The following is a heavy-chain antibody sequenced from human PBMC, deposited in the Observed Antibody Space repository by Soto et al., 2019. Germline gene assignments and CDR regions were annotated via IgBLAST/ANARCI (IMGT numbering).Heavy chain of an antibody. D-gene: IGHD6-13*01. Sequence: ASVKVSCKASGFTFTSSAVQWVRQARGQRLEWMGWIVVGSGNTNYAQKFQERVTITRDMSTSTAYMELSSLRSEDTAVYYCAADLPGIAAAGSLDYWGQGTLVTVSS. CDR3: AADLPGIAAAGSLDY. CDR2: IVVGSGNT. J-gene: IGHJ4*01. CDR1: GFTFTSSA. V-gene: IGHV1-58*01.